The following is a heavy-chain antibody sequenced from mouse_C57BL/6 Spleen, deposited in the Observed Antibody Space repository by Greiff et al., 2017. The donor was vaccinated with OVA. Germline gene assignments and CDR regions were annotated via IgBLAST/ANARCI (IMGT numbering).Heavy chain of an antibody. Sequence: VQLQESGAELVKPGASVKMSCKASGYTFTSYWITWVKQRPGQGLEWIGDIYPGSGSTNYNEKFKSKATLTVDTSSSTAYMQLSSLTSEDSAVYYCARGKKYGNYFDYWGQGTTLTVSS. D-gene: IGHD2-1*01. CDR3: ARGKKYGNYFDY. J-gene: IGHJ2*01. CDR1: GYTFTSYW. CDR2: IYPGSGST. V-gene: IGHV1-55*01.